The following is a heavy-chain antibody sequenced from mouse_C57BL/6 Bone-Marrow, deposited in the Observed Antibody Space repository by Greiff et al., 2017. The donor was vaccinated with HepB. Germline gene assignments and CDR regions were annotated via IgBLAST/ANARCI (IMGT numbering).Heavy chain of an antibody. Sequence: VQLQQSGAELARPGASVKLSCKASGYTFTSYGISWVKQRPGQGLEWIGEIYPRSGNTYYNEKFKGKATLTADKSSSTAYMELRSLTSEDSAVYFCARRGRTYFDYWGQGTTLTVSS. CDR2: IYPRSGNT. CDR1: GYTFTSYG. D-gene: IGHD1-1*01. CDR3: ARRGRTYFDY. V-gene: IGHV1-81*01. J-gene: IGHJ2*01.